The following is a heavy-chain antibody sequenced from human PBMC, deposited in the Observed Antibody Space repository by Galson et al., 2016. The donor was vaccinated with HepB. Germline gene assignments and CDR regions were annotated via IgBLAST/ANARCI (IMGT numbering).Heavy chain of an antibody. CDR1: GGSISISNYY. CDR2: VYYTGTT. D-gene: IGHD5-24*01. CDR3: ARQKDMATFDY. J-gene: IGHJ4*02. Sequence: ETLSLTCIVSGGSISISNYYWNWIRQPPGKGLEWIGSVYYTGTTAYIPSLKSRVSISVDTSKNQFSLHLSSVTAADTALYFCARQKDMATFDYWGQGTLVTVSS. V-gene: IGHV4-39*01.